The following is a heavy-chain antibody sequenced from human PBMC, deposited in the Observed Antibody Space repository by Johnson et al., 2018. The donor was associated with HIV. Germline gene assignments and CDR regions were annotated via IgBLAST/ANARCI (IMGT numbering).Heavy chain of an antibody. Sequence: VQLVESGGGVERPGGSLRLSCVASGFTFDDYGMSWVRQPPGKGLEWVSGINWNGGSTDYADSVKGRFTISRDSSKNTLFLQMNSLRVEDTAIYYCAGRSSAWYEDAFDIWGQGTMVTVSS. CDR2: INWNGGST. CDR3: AGRSSAWYEDAFDI. D-gene: IGHD6-19*01. V-gene: IGHV3-20*04. J-gene: IGHJ3*02. CDR1: GFTFDDYG.